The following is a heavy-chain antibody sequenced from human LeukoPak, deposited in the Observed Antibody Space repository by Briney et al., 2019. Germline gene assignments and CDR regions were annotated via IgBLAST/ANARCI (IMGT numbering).Heavy chain of an antibody. J-gene: IGHJ5*02. D-gene: IGHD2-2*01. CDR1: GFSFSSYA. V-gene: IGHV3-23*01. Sequence: QPGGSLRLSCAASGFSFSSYAMTWVRQAPGKGLEWVSALSASGGTTYYADSVKGRFTTSRDNSKNTLYLQMNSLRAEDTAVYYCAKLPREYCSSTSCPNWFDTWGQGTLATVSS. CDR3: AKLPREYCSSTSCPNWFDT. CDR2: LSASGGTT.